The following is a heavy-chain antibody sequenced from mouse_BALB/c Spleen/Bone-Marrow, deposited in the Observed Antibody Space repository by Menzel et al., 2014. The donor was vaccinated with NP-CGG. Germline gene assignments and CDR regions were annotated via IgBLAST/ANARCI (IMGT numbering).Heavy chain of an antibody. CDR2: IDPANGNT. D-gene: IGHD1-1*01. J-gene: IGHJ3*01. Sequence: VQLKDSGAELVKPGASVKLSCTASGFNIKDTYMHWVEQRPEQGLEWIGRIDPANGNTKYDPKFQGKATITADTSSNTAYLQLSSLTSEDTAVYYCAAYYYGSSCGFAYWGQGTLVTVSA. CDR1: GFNIKDTY. CDR3: AAYYYGSSCGFAY. V-gene: IGHV14-3*02.